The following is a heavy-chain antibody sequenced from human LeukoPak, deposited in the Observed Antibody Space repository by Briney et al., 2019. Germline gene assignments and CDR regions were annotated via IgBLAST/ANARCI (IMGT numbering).Heavy chain of an antibody. V-gene: IGHV3-23*01. J-gene: IGHJ4*02. CDR3: AKGPRASGWTYFDY. CDR2: VSDSGGTT. D-gene: IGHD6-19*01. Sequence: QPGGSLRLSCAASGFTFSTYAMSWVRQAPGKGLEWVSTVSDSGGTTYYADSVKGRFTISRDNSKNTLYLQMNSLRVEDTAVYYCAKGPRASGWTYFDYWGQGTLVTVSS. CDR1: GFTFSTYA.